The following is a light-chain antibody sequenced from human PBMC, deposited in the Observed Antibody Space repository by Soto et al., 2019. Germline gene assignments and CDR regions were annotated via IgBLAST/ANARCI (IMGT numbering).Light chain of an antibody. CDR3: AAWDDSLRGWV. Sequence: QLVLTQPPSASGTPGQRVTMSCSGSSSNIGSNTVNWYQQVPGTAPKLLIHSNNQRPSGVPDRFSGSKSGTSASLAISGLQSEDEADYYCAAWDDSLRGWVFGGGTKLTVL. J-gene: IGLJ3*02. CDR1: SSNIGSNT. V-gene: IGLV1-44*01. CDR2: SNN.